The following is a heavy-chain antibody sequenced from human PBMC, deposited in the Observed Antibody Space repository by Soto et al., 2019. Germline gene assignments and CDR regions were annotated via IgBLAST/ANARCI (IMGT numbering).Heavy chain of an antibody. J-gene: IGHJ4*02. Sequence: PSENLSLTCTVSGGSISSYYWSWIRQPPGKGLEWIGYIYYSGSTNYNPSLKSRVTISVDSSKNQFSLKLDSVTAADTAVYYCARLGGYYQAFDSWGQGTLVTVSS. V-gene: IGHV4-59*08. CDR3: ARLGGYYQAFDS. CDR2: IYYSGST. D-gene: IGHD3-22*01. CDR1: GGSISSYY.